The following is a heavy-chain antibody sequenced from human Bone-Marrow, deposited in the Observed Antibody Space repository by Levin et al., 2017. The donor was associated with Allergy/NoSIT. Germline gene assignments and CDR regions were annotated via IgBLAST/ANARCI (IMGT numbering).Heavy chain of an antibody. CDR1: GFTFSRHW. V-gene: IGHV3-7*01. CDR3: ARLMGTTTIYDY. D-gene: IGHD1-1*01. J-gene: IGHJ4*02. CDR2: LNQDGRVK. Sequence: ESLKISCAASGFTFSRHWMSWVRQAPGKGLEWVASLNQDGRVKYHVDSVKGRFTISRDNADNSLYLHMSSLTLEDTAVYYCARLMGTTTIYDYWGQGTLVTVSS.